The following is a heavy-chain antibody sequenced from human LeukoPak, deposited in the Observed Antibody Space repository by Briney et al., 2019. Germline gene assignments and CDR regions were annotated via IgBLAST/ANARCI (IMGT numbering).Heavy chain of an antibody. CDR2: IYPGDSDT. D-gene: IGHD2-15*01. CDR3: ARRYCSGGSCYSLGNNWFDP. Sequence: GESLKISCKGSGYSFTSYWIGWVRQMPGKGLEWMGIIYPGDSDTRYSPSFQGQVTISADKSISTAYLQWSSLKASDTAMYYCARRYCSGGSCYSLGNNWFDPWGQGTLVTVSS. CDR1: GYSFTSYW. V-gene: IGHV5-51*01. J-gene: IGHJ5*02.